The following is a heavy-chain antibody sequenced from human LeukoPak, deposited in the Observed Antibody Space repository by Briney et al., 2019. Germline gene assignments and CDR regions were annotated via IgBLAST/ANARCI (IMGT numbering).Heavy chain of an antibody. V-gene: IGHV3-30-3*01. D-gene: IGHD5-18*01. CDR3: AREGVYSNGPFDY. J-gene: IGHJ4*02. Sequence: GGSLRLSCAASGFTFSSYAMHWVRQAPGKGLEWVAVISHDGNNKYNADSVKGRFTISRDNSKDTLYLQTNSLRAEDTAVYYCAREGVYSNGPFDYWGQGTRVTVSS. CDR1: GFTFSSYA. CDR2: ISHDGNNK.